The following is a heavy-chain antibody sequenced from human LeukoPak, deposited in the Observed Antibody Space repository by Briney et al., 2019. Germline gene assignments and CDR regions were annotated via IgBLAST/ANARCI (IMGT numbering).Heavy chain of an antibody. Sequence: ASVKVSCKASGGTFSSYAISWVRQAPGQGPEWMGRIIPIFGIANYAQKFQGRATITADKSTSTAYMELSSLRSEDTAVYYCARDGYYYDSSGSPFEYWGQGTLVTVSS. CDR2: IIPIFGIA. CDR3: ARDGYYYDSSGSPFEY. J-gene: IGHJ4*02. CDR1: GGTFSSYA. D-gene: IGHD3-22*01. V-gene: IGHV1-69*04.